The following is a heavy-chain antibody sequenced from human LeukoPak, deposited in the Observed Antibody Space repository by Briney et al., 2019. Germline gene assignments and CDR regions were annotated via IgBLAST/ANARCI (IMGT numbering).Heavy chain of an antibody. CDR1: GYTLTELS. Sequence: ASVKVSCKVSGYTLTELSMHWVRQAPGKGLEWMGSFDPKDGETIYAQKFQGRVTMTEDTSTDTAYMELSSLRSDDTAVYYCARSVRADYDAFDIWGQGTMVTVSS. V-gene: IGHV1-24*01. D-gene: IGHD4-11*01. J-gene: IGHJ3*02. CDR2: FDPKDGET. CDR3: ARSVRADYDAFDI.